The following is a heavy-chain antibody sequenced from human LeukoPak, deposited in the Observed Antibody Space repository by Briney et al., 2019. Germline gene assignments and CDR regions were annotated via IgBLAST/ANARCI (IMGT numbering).Heavy chain of an antibody. Sequence: GGSLRLSCAASGFTFSDYSMNWVRQAPGKGLEWVASVNTVSSYIYYADSMRGRFTISRDNAKNSLFLQMNSLRAEDTAVYYCARLRRNSDRSDFFYYYDHWGQGTLVTVPS. CDR1: GFTFSDYS. V-gene: IGHV3-21*01. CDR3: ARLRRNSDRSDFFYYYDH. J-gene: IGHJ4*02. D-gene: IGHD3-22*01. CDR2: VNTVSSYI.